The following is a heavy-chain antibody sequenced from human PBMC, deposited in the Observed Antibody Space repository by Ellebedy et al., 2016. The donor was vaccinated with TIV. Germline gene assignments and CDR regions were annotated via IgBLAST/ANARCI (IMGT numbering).Heavy chain of an antibody. V-gene: IGHV4-34*01. D-gene: IGHD3-3*01. CDR1: GGSFSGYF. CDR2: INHRGST. CDR3: ARVRPLQFLGEAYFDY. Sequence: GSLRLSCAVYGGSFSGYFWSWIRQPPGKGLEWIGEINHRGSTNYNASLKSRVTISVDTSNRQFSLRLTSVTAAETAVYYWARVRPLQFLGEAYFDYWGQGTLVTVSS. J-gene: IGHJ4*02.